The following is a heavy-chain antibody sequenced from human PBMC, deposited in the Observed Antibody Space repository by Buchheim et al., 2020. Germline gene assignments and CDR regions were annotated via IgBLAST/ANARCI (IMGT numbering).Heavy chain of an antibody. CDR2: INSDGSST. J-gene: IGHJ6*02. V-gene: IGHV3-74*01. CDR3: AREGAYYDFWSGYSTYYYYYGMDV. CDR1: GFTFNTYW. D-gene: IGHD3-3*01. Sequence: EVQLVESGGDLVQPGGSLRLSCAASGFTFNTYWMGWVRQAPGKGLVWVSRINSDGSSTSYADSVKGRFTISRDNAKNTLYLQMNSLRAEDTAVYYCAREGAYYDFWSGYSTYYYYYGMDVWGQGTT.